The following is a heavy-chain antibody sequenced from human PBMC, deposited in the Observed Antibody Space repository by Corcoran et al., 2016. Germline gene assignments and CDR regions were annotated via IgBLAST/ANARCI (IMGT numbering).Heavy chain of an antibody. V-gene: IGHV3-33*01. Sequence: QMQLVESGGGVVQPGRSLRLSCAASGFTFSSYGMHWVRQAPGKGLEWVAVIWYDGSNKYYADSVKGRFTISRDNSTNTLYLQMKSLRAEDTAVYYWARDLYSSSLVVMEVWGQGTTVTVSS. CDR1: GFTFSSYG. CDR2: IWYDGSNK. D-gene: IGHD6-6*01. J-gene: IGHJ6*02. CDR3: ARDLYSSSLVVMEV.